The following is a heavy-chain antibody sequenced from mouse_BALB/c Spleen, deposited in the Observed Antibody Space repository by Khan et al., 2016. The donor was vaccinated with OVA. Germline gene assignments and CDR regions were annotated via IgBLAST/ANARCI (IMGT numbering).Heavy chain of an antibody. CDR2: IWGDGNT. J-gene: IGHJ4*01. CDR1: GFSLTSYG. D-gene: IGHD1-1*01. Sequence: QVQLQQSGPGLVAPSQSLSITCTVSGFSLTSYGVNWVRQPPGKGLEWLGVIWGDGNTNYHSTLKSRLIISKDNSKRQVFLTLDSLQTDDTATYYCAKFTPDYYSMDYWGQGTSVTVSS. V-gene: IGHV2-3*01. CDR3: AKFTPDYYSMDY.